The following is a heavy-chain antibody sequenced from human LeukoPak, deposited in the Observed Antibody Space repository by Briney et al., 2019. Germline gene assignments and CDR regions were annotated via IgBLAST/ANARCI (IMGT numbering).Heavy chain of an antibody. J-gene: IGHJ5*02. Sequence: ASETLSLTCSVYGGSFNNYYCSWIRQAPGKGLEWIGEINHSGGVDYNPSLKGRATISVDTSKKQFSLRVTSVTAADTAVYFCATTFPDTSSPLTNHWGQGTLVTVSS. CDR3: ATTFPDTSSPLTNH. D-gene: IGHD5-18*01. V-gene: IGHV4-34*01. CDR1: GGSFNNYY. CDR2: INHSGGV.